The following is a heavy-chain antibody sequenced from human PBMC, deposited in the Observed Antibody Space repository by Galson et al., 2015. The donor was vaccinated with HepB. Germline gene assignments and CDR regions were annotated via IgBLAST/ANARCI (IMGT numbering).Heavy chain of an antibody. J-gene: IGHJ6*02. V-gene: IGHV1-2*02. Sequence: SVKVSCKASGYTFTGYYMHWVRQAPGQGLEWMGWINPNSGGTNYAQKFQGRVTMTRDTSISTAYMELSRLRSDDTAVYYCARGGPGRWFGELGIYGMDVWGQGTTVTVSS. CDR1: GYTFTGYY. CDR2: INPNSGGT. D-gene: IGHD3-10*01. CDR3: ARGGPGRWFGELGIYGMDV.